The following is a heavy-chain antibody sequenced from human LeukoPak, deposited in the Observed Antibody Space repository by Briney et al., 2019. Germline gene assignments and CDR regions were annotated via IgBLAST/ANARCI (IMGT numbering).Heavy chain of an antibody. Sequence: GXXLRLSCAASGFTFSSYAMSWVRQAPGKGLEWVSAISGSGGSTYYADSVKGRFTISRDNSKNTLYLQMNSLRAEDTAVYYCAKDNVVVVAATFDYWGQGTLVTVSS. D-gene: IGHD2-15*01. CDR3: AKDNVVVVAATFDY. V-gene: IGHV3-23*01. J-gene: IGHJ4*02. CDR2: ISGSGGST. CDR1: GFTFSSYA.